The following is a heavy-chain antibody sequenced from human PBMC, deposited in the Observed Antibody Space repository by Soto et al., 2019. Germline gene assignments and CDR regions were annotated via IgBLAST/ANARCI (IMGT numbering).Heavy chain of an antibody. CDR2: IIPIFGTA. Sequence: SVKVSCKASGCTFSSYAISRVRQAPGQGLAWMGGIIPIFGTANYAQKFQGRVTITADESTSTAYMELSSLRSEDTAVYYCARWDSSSWYHDYDYYYGMDVWGQGTTVTVSS. D-gene: IGHD6-13*01. J-gene: IGHJ6*02. V-gene: IGHV1-69*13. CDR1: GCTFSSYA. CDR3: ARWDSSSWYHDYDYYYGMDV.